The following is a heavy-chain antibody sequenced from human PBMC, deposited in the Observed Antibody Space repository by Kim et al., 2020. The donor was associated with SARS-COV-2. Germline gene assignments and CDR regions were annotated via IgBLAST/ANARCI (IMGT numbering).Heavy chain of an antibody. CDR3: ARHGGEDSSGCRAFDI. CDR2: IYYSGST. J-gene: IGHJ3*02. Sequence: SETLSLTCTVSGGSISSSSYYWGWIRQPPGKGLEWIGSIYYSGSTYYNPSLKSRVTISVDTSKNQFSLKLSSVTAADTAVYYCARHGGEDSSGCRAFDIWGQGTMVTVSS. CDR1: GGSISSSSYY. D-gene: IGHD6-19*01. V-gene: IGHV4-39*01.